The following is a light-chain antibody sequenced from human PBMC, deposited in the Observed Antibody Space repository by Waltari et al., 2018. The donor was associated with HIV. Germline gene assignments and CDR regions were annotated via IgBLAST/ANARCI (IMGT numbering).Light chain of an antibody. V-gene: IGLV1-44*01. CDR2: IDN. CDR3: ASWDDSLDGVV. J-gene: IGLJ3*02. CDR1: SSNIGSRY. Sequence: QSVLTQPPSVSGTPGQRVTISCSGSSSNIGSRYVNWYQVLPGTAPKLLMYIDNRRPSGVPDRFSGSKSGTSASLAISGLQSEDEADYYCASWDDSLDGVVFGGGTKLTVL.